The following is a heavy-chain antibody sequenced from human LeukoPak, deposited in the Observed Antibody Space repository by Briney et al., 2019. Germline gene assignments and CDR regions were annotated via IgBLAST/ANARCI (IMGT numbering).Heavy chain of an antibody. D-gene: IGHD3-10*01. CDR1: GFNFSSYG. Sequence: QPGRSLRLSCAVSGFNFSSYGMHWVRQAPGKGLEWVAVISHDGSNKYYADSVKGRFTISRDNSKNTLYLQMNSLRADDTAVYYCASPPTGGHFQHWGLGTLVTVSS. CDR2: ISHDGSNK. J-gene: IGHJ1*01. V-gene: IGHV3-30*03. CDR3: ASPPTGGHFQH.